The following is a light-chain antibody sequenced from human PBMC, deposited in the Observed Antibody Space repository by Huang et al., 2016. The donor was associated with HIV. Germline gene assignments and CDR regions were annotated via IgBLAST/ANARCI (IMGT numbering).Light chain of an antibody. CDR2: AAS. V-gene: IGKV3-15*01. CDR1: QSVNTN. J-gene: IGKJ2*01. CDR3: QQYNKWPPEYT. Sequence: VMMSQSPATLAASPGARVTLSCGASQSVNTNLAWYQQKPGQPPRLLIDAASTRATGVPARFGGSGSGTEFTLTIDSLQSDDFAVYYCQQYNKWPPEYTFGQGTRLEIK.